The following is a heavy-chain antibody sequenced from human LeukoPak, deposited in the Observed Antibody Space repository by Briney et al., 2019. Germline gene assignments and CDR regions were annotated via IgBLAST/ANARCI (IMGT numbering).Heavy chain of an antibody. J-gene: IGHJ4*02. CDR1: RFTFSTYW. Sequence: QSGGSLRLSCAASRFTFSTYWMHWVRQAPGKGLVWVSRINSDGSSTDYADSVKGRFTISRDNSKNTLYLQMNSLRAEDTAVYYCAREQTRGGDLDYWGQGALVTVSS. CDR2: INSDGSST. D-gene: IGHD2-21*02. V-gene: IGHV3-74*01. CDR3: AREQTRGGDLDY.